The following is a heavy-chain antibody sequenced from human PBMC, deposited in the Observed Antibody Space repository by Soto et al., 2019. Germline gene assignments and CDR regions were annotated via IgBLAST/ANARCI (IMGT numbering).Heavy chain of an antibody. CDR2: ISAYNGNT. CDR3: ARDQVGATPYYYYYYGMDV. V-gene: IGHV1-18*01. CDR1: GYTFTSYG. J-gene: IGHJ6*02. D-gene: IGHD1-26*01. Sequence: QVQLVQSGAEVKKPGASVKVSCKASGYTFTSYGISWVRQAPGQGLEWMGWISAYNGNTNYAQKLQGRVTMTTDTTTSTAYMELRSLRSDDTAVYYCARDQVGATPYYYYYYGMDVWGQGTTVTVSS.